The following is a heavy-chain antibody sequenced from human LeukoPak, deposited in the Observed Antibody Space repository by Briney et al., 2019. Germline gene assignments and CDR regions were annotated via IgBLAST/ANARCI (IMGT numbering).Heavy chain of an antibody. Sequence: SETLSLTCTVSGGSISSYYWSWIRQPPGKGLEWIGYIYYGGSTYYNPSLKSRVTISVDTSKNQFSLKLSSVTAADTAVYYCARDPLYYYGSGSYARPLYYYYYGMDVWGQGTTVTVSS. CDR1: GGSISSYY. D-gene: IGHD3-10*01. CDR2: IYYGGST. V-gene: IGHV4-59*06. CDR3: ARDPLYYYGSGSYARPLYYYYYGMDV. J-gene: IGHJ6*02.